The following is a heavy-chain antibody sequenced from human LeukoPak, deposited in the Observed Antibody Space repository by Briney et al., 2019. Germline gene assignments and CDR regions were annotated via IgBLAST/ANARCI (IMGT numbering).Heavy chain of an antibody. D-gene: IGHD4-17*01. CDR3: ARRYGDYSGNWFDP. J-gene: IGHJ5*02. CDR1: GGSTSSYY. Sequence: SETLSLTCTVPGGSTSSYYWSWIRQPAGKGLEWIGRIYTSGSTNYNPSLKSRVTMSVDTSKNQFSLKLSSVTAADTAVYYCARRYGDYSGNWFDPWGQGTLVTVSS. CDR2: IYTSGST. V-gene: IGHV4-4*07.